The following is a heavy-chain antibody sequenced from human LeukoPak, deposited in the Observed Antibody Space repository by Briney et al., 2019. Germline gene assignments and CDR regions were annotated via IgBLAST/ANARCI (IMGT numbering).Heavy chain of an antibody. V-gene: IGHV4-30-2*01. D-gene: IGHD3-3*01. Sequence: PSETLSLTCTVSGGSISSGGYYWSWIRQPPGKGLEWIGYIYHSGSTYYNPSLKSRVTISVDRSKNQFSLKLSSVTAADTAVYYCARGGRGLRFLEWLSDAFDIWGQGTVVTVSS. CDR2: IYHSGST. J-gene: IGHJ3*02. CDR3: ARGGRGLRFLEWLSDAFDI. CDR1: GGSISSGGYY.